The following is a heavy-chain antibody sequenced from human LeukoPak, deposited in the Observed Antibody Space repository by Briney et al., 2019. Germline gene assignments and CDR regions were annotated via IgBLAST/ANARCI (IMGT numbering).Heavy chain of an antibody. J-gene: IGHJ1*01. D-gene: IGHD2-15*01. V-gene: IGHV1-46*01. Sequence: PSVKVSCKASGYTFTSYYMHWVRQAPGQGLEWMGMINPSSGNARYAQKFQGRVTMARDTSTSTMYMELSSLRSEDTAVYYCSRDTRAADAEYFQHWGQGTLVIVSS. CDR1: GYTFTSYY. CDR3: SRDTRAADAEYFQH. CDR2: INPSSGNA.